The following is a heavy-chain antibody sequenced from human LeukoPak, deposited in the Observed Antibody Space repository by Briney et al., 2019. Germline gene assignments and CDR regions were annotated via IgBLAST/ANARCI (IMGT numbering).Heavy chain of an antibody. Sequence: LGASMKVSCKASGYTFTGYYMHWVRQAPGQGLEWMGWINPNSGGTNYAQKFQGRVTMTRDTSISTAYMELSRLRSDDTAVYYCARDLVLRYFDWLTTEGQPFDYWGQGTLVTVSS. CDR3: ARDLVLRYFDWLTTEGQPFDY. V-gene: IGHV1-2*03. J-gene: IGHJ4*02. CDR1: GYTFTGYY. CDR2: INPNSGGT. D-gene: IGHD3-9*01.